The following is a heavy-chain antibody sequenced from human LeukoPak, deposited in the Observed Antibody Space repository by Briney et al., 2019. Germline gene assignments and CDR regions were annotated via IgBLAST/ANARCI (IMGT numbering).Heavy chain of an antibody. V-gene: IGHV3-9*01. CDR3: ARAGVVVPTAIRPTYYYYYMDV. J-gene: IGHJ6*03. Sequence: GGSLRLSCAAHGFNFDDYAMHWVRQIPGRGREWVSGISWNSVGITYADSVKGRFTISRDNARNSLYLQMDSLRPEDTALYYCARAGVVVPTAIRPTYYYYYMDVWGRGTTVIVSS. D-gene: IGHD2-2*01. CDR1: GFNFDDYA. CDR2: ISWNSVGI.